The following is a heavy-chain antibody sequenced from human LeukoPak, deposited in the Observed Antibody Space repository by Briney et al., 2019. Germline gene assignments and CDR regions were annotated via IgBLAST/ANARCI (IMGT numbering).Heavy chain of an antibody. J-gene: IGHJ4*02. V-gene: IGHV1-69*05. CDR3: ARYGDHGFIDY. CDR1: GGTFSSYA. CDR2: IIPIFGTA. D-gene: IGHD4-17*01. Sequence: ASVKVSCKASGGTFSSYAISWVRQAPGQGLEWMGGIIPIFGTANYAQKFQGRVTITTDESTSTANMELRSLRSEDTAVYYCARYGDHGFIDYWGQGTLVTVSS.